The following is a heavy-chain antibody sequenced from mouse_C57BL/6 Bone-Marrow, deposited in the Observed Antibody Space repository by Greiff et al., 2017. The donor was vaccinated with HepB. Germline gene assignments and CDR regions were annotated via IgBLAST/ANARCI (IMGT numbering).Heavy chain of an antibody. V-gene: IGHV5-17*01. Sequence: DVMLVESGGGLVKPGGSLKLSCAASGFTFSDYGMHWVRQAPEKGLEWVAYISSGSSTIYYADTVKGRFTISRDNAKNTLFLQMTSLRSEDTAMYYCARKVRGYYGSRWYFDYWGQGTTLTVSS. CDR1: GFTFSDYG. J-gene: IGHJ2*01. CDR3: ARKVRGYYGSRWYFDY. CDR2: ISSGSSTI. D-gene: IGHD1-1*01.